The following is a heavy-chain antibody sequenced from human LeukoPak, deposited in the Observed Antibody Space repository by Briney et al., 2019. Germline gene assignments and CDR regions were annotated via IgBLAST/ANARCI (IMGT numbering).Heavy chain of an antibody. J-gene: IGHJ2*01. CDR2: THPGNSDT. CDR1: GYRFTSYW. Sequence: GDSLKISCKASGYRFTSYWIGWVRQMPGKGLEWMGITHPGNSDTRYSPSFRGQVTISAARSITTVYLQWSSLKAPDTAIYFCARTPGSYDYRGYQYWFFDLWGRGTLVTVSS. V-gene: IGHV5-51*01. CDR3: ARTPGSYDYRGYQYWFFDL. D-gene: IGHD3-22*01.